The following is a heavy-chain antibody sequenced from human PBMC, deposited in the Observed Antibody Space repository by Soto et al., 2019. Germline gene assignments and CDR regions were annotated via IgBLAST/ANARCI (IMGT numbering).Heavy chain of an antibody. V-gene: IGHV4-59*01. J-gene: IGHJ5*02. Sequence: PSETLSLTCTVSGGSISSYYWSWIRQPPGKGLEWIGYIYNAGGTKYNPSLKSRVTISIDTSKNQLSLNLSSVTAADTAVYYCARVWVMPRGVSKWFDPWGQGTLVTVSS. CDR1: GGSISSYY. D-gene: IGHD3-10*01. CDR3: ARVWVMPRGVSKWFDP. CDR2: IYNAGGT.